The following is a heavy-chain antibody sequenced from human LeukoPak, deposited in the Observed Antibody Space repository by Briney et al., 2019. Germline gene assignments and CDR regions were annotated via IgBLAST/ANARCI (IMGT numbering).Heavy chain of an antibody. D-gene: IGHD4-17*01. CDR1: GYNFATYW. CDR3: ARRTVTTSHYFDY. V-gene: IGHV5-51*01. CDR2: IYPGDSDT. J-gene: IGHJ4*02. Sequence: GESLKISCQGSGYNFATYWIAWVRQTPGGGLEWMGIIYPGDSDTRYSPSFQGQVTISADKSISTAYLQWSSLKASDTAMYYCARRTVTTSHYFDYWGQGTLVTVSS.